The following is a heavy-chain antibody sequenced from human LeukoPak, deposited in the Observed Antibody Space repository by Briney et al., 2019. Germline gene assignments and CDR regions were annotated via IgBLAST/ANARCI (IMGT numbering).Heavy chain of an antibody. J-gene: IGHJ4*02. D-gene: IGHD3-10*01. V-gene: IGHV4-39*01. CDR1: GGSISSSSYY. CDR2: IYYSGST. Sequence: SETLSLTCTVSGGSISSSSYYWGWIRQPPGKGLEWIGSIYYSGSTYYNPSLKSRVTISVDTSKNQFSLKLSSVTAADTAVYYCARLERTSTMARRPYYFDYWGQGTLVTVSS. CDR3: ARLERTSTMARRPYYFDY.